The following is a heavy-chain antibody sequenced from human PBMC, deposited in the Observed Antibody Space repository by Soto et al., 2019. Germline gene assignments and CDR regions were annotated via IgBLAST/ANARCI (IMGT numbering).Heavy chain of an antibody. CDR3: ARVTYYDSSGYHLFDY. Sequence: SVEVSCKACGYSFTSYGISWLRQAPGQRLEWMGWISAYNGNTNYAQKLQGRVTMTTDTSTSTAYMELRSLRSDDTAVYFCARVTYYDSSGYHLFDYWGQGTLVTVSS. D-gene: IGHD3-22*01. CDR1: GYSFTSYG. J-gene: IGHJ4*02. CDR2: ISAYNGNT. V-gene: IGHV1-18*01.